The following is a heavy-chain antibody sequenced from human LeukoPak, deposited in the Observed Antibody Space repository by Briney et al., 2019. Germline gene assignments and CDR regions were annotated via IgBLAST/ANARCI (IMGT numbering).Heavy chain of an antibody. CDR2: ISGISPTI. CDR1: GFSVSNNY. J-gene: IGHJ6*03. D-gene: IGHD2-15*01. Sequence: PGGSLRLSCAASGFSVSNNYMIWVRQAPGTGLEWVAYISGISPTIYYADSVKGRFTISRDNAMNSLYLQVNSLRAEDTAVYFCARGFKTPYYYYWYMDVWGKGTTVTVSS. V-gene: IGHV3-48*01. CDR3: ARGFKTPYYYYWYMDV.